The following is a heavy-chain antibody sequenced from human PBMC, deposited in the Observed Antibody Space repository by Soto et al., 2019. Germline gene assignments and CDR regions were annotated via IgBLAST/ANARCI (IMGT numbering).Heavy chain of an antibody. D-gene: IGHD3-3*01. V-gene: IGHV1-18*01. CDR2: ISAYNGNT. J-gene: IGHJ6*02. CDR3: ARDCRGFLEWLLIPPCYYYGMDV. Sequence: GASVKVSCKASGYTFTSYGISWVRQAPGQGLEWMGWISAYNGNTNYAQKLQGRVTMTTDTSTSTAYMELRSLRSDDTAVYYCARDCRGFLEWLLIPPCYYYGMDVWGQGTTVTVSS. CDR1: GYTFTSYG.